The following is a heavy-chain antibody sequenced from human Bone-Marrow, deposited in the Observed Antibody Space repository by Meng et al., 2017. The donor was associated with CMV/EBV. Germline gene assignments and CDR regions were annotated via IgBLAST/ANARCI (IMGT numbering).Heavy chain of an antibody. D-gene: IGHD2-2*01. CDR3: ARDLRYCSSTSCPPYYYYGMDV. CDR2: IHTSSYI. V-gene: IGHV3-21*01. J-gene: IGHJ6*02. CDR1: GFTFSNYR. Sequence: GGSLRLSCEASGFTFSNYRMNWVRQAPGKGLEWVSTIHTSSYIFYGGSVKGRFTVSRDNGKNSLYLQMNSLRVEDTAVYYCARDLRYCSSTSCPPYYYYGMDVWGQGTTVTVSS.